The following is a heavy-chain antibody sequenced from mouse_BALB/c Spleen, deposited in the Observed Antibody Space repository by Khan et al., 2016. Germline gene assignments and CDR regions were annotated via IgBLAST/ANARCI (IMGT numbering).Heavy chain of an antibody. V-gene: IGHV1S81*02. CDR2: INPSNGDT. CDR1: GYTFTSYY. J-gene: IGHJ3*01. CDR3: TRAGYDYPFAY. D-gene: IGHD2-4*01. Sequence: QVQLQQSGAEPVKPGASVKLSCKASGYTFTSYYMYWVKQRPGQGLEWIGEINPSNGDTNFNERFKSKATLTVDKSSSTTYMQFSSLTSEDSAVYYCTRAGYDYPFAYWGQGTLVTVSA.